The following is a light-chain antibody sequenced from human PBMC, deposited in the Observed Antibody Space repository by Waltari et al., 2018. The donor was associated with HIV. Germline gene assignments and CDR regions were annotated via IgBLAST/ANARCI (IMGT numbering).Light chain of an antibody. CDR2: GKN. CDR1: SLRQYY. CDR3: DSRDSSGNNLV. Sequence: SSELTQDPAVSVALGQTVRITCQGDSLRQYYASWYQQKPGQAPILVIYGKNNRPSWIPDRFSCSSSGNTASLTITGAQAEDEADYYCDSRDSSGNNLVFGGGTKLTVL. J-gene: IGLJ2*01. V-gene: IGLV3-19*01.